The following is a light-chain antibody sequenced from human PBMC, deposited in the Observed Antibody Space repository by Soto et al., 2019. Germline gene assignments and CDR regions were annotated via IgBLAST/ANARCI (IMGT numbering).Light chain of an antibody. V-gene: IGKV3-15*01. J-gene: IGKJ5*01. CDR3: QQYSQCTPFT. CDR2: DTS. Sequence: SARSSQSVSIHLAWYQQKPGQAPRLLIYDTSTRATGIPARFSGILSATDFTLPITTVQSEHLILYSGQQYSQCTPFTIGQGTRLEIK. CDR1: QSVSIH.